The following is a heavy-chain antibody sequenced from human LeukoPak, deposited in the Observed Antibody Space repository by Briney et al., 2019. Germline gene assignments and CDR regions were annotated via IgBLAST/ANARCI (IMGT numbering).Heavy chain of an antibody. J-gene: IGHJ4*02. V-gene: IGHV1-69*13. CDR1: GGTFSSYA. Sequence: SVKVSCKASGGTFSSYAISWVRQAPGQGLEWMGGIIPIFGTANYAQKFQGRVTITADESTSTAYMELSSLRSEDTAVYYCARGRRDDILTGYYMRPPSYWGQGTLVTVSS. CDR2: IIPIFGTA. D-gene: IGHD3-9*01. CDR3: ARGRRDDILTGYYMRPPSY.